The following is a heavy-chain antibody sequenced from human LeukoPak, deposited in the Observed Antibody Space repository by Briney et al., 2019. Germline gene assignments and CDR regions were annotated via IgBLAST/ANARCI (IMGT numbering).Heavy chain of an antibody. V-gene: IGHV1-69*13. J-gene: IGHJ4*02. CDR3: ARGWDSSGQIPFLY. Sequence: SVKVSCKASGYTFTGYYTHWVRQAPGQGLEWMGGIIPIFGTAKYAQKFQGRVTITADESTSTAYLELSSLRSEDTAVYYCARGWDSSGQIPFLYWGQGTLVTVSS. D-gene: IGHD3-22*01. CDR1: GYTFTGYY. CDR2: IIPIFGTA.